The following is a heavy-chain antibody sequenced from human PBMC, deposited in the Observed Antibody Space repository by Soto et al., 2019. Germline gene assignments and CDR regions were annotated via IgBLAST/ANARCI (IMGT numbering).Heavy chain of an antibody. CDR2: IYYSGST. Sequence: PSETLSLTCTVSGGSISSYYWSWIRQPPGKGLEWIGYIYYSGSTNYNPSLKSRVTISVDTSKNQFSLKLSSVTAADTAVYYCAREVVAGTFDYWGQGTLVTVSS. J-gene: IGHJ4*02. D-gene: IGHD6-19*01. CDR1: GGSISSYY. CDR3: AREVVAGTFDY. V-gene: IGHV4-59*01.